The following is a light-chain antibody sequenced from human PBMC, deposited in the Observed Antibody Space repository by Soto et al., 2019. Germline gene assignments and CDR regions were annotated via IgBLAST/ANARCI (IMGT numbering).Light chain of an antibody. CDR3: QQYNNWPSWT. CDR2: AAS. CDR1: QGISSY. V-gene: IGKV1-9*01. Sequence: IQLTQSPSSLSAFVGDRLTTICRASQGISSYLAWYQQEPGKAPKLLIYAASTLQSGVPSRFSCSGSGTDFTLTISSLQPEDFAVYYWQQYNNWPSWTFGQGTKVDI. J-gene: IGKJ1*01.